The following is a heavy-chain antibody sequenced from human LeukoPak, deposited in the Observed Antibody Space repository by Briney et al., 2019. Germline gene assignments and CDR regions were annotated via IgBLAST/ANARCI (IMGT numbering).Heavy chain of an antibody. Sequence: PSQTLSLTCTVSGGSISSGGYYWSWIRQPAGKGLEWIGRIYTSGSTNYNPSLKSRVTMSVDTSKNQFSLKLSSVTAADTAVYYCARDRGLVDYWGQGTLVTVSS. CDR1: GGSISSGGYY. J-gene: IGHJ4*02. CDR2: IYTSGST. V-gene: IGHV4-61*02. D-gene: IGHD6-19*01. CDR3: ARDRGLVDY.